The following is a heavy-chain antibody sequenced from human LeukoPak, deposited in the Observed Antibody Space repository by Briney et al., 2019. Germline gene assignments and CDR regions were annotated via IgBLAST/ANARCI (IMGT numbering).Heavy chain of an antibody. CDR3: AKVRPGILRGYSGYDFDY. J-gene: IGHJ4*02. Sequence: SETLSLTCTVSGYSISSGYYWGWIRQPPGKGLEWIGSIYHSGSTYYNPSLKSRVTISVDTSKNQFSLKLSSVTAADTAVYYCAKVRPGILRGYSGYDFDYWGQGTLVTVSS. CDR1: GYSISSGYY. V-gene: IGHV4-38-2*02. CDR2: IYHSGST. D-gene: IGHD5-12*01.